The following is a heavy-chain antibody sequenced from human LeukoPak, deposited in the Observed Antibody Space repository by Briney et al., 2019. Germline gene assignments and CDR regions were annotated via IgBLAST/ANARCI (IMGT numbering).Heavy chain of an antibody. V-gene: IGHV3-7*01. J-gene: IGHJ4*02. CDR2: IQQEGSEK. Sequence: GGSLRLSCAASGFTFSSYRMSWVRQAPGKGLEWVANIQQEGSEKCYVDSVKGRFTISRDNAKNSLYLQMNSLRAEDTAVYYCARVNRVAAAYYNLDYWGQGTLVTVSP. CDR3: ARVNRVAAAYYNLDY. CDR1: GFTFSSYR. D-gene: IGHD6-13*01.